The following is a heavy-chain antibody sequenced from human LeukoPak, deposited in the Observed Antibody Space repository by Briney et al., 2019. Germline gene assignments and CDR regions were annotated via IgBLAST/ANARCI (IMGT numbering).Heavy chain of an antibody. CDR3: ARHGHHGDHDY. Sequence: PSETLSLTCTVSGGSINNYYWSWIRQPPGKGLEWIGYIYYSGNTNYNPSLKSRVTISVDTSKNQFSLKLTSVTAADTAVYYCARHGHHGDHDYWGQGTLVTVSS. D-gene: IGHD2-21*02. V-gene: IGHV4-59*08. J-gene: IGHJ4*02. CDR1: GGSINNYY. CDR2: IYYSGNT.